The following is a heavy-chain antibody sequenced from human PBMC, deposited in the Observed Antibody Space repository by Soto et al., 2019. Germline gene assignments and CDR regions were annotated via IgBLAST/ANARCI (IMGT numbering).Heavy chain of an antibody. Sequence: XGSLRLSCAASGFTFSGSSVHWVRQASGKGLEWVGRIRNKANSYATAYAASVRGRFTISRDDSKNTAFLQMNSLNTEDTAVYYCISHSPEDMIRTWGQGTLVTVSS. V-gene: IGHV3-73*01. CDR1: GFTFSGSS. D-gene: IGHD2-15*01. J-gene: IGHJ4*02. CDR2: IRNKANSYAT. CDR3: ISHSPEDMIRT.